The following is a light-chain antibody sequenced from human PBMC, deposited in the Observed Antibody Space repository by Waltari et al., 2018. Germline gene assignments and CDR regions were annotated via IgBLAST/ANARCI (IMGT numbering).Light chain of an antibody. J-gene: IGLJ3*02. CDR3: SSYAGSSALV. V-gene: IGLV2-14*01. CDR1: SRDVGGYNY. Sequence: QSARTQPASVSGSPGQSTPIPCPRPSRDVGGYNYLSRYQQHPGKAPNLMIYEVSNRPSVVTNRVSGTKADNPACLTVSGLQAEYEADYCSSSYAGSSALVFGGWTKRTVL. CDR2: EVS.